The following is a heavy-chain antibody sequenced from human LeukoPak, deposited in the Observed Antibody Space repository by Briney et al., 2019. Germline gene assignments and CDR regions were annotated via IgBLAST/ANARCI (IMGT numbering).Heavy chain of an antibody. J-gene: IGHJ6*02. CDR1: GFTFSDYY. D-gene: IGHD3-10*01. CDR3: ARDYGRSRDYGMDV. CDR2: INADGSSA. V-gene: IGHV3-74*01. Sequence: GGSLRLSCAASGFTFSDYYMSWIRQAPGKGLVWVSRINADGSSASYADSVKGRFTISRDNAKNTLYLQMNSLRAEDTAMYYCARDYGRSRDYGMDVWGQGTTVTVSS.